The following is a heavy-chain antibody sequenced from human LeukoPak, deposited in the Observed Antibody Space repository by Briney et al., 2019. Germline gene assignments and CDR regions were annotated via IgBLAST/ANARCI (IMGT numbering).Heavy chain of an antibody. CDR2: IIPIFGTA. Sequence: ASVKVSCKASGGTFSSYAISWVRQAPGQGLEWMGGIIPIFGTANYAQKFQGRVTITADNSTSTAYMELSSLRSEDTAVYYCARGAVVRGVIITSGYYYYYMDVWGKGTTVTISS. D-gene: IGHD3-10*01. CDR3: ARGAVVRGVIITSGYYYYYMDV. J-gene: IGHJ6*03. V-gene: IGHV1-69*06. CDR1: GGTFSSYA.